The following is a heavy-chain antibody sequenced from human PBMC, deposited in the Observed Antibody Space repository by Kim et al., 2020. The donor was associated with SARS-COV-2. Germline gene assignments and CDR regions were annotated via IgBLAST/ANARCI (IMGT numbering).Heavy chain of an antibody. D-gene: IGHD6-19*01. CDR3: ARVSSGSIGVAVAAPWLFGYYYYGMDV. CDR1: GGTFSSYA. Sequence: SVKVSCKASGGTFSSYAISWVRQAPGQGLEWMGGIIPIFGTANYAQKFQGRVTITADESTSTAYMELSSLRSEDTAVYYCARVSSGSIGVAVAAPWLFGYYYYGMDVWGQGTTVTVSS. CDR2: IIPIFGTA. V-gene: IGHV1-69*13. J-gene: IGHJ6*02.